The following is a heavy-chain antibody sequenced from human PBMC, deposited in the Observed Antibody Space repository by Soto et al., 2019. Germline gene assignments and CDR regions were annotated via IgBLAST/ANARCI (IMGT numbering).Heavy chain of an antibody. CDR1: GYSFTSYW. Sequence: PGESLKISCKGSGYSFTSYWIGWVRQMPEKGLEWMGIIYPGDSDIRYGPSFEGQVTISADKSISTAYLQWSSLRASDTAMYYCARHGGRRPQLFYYYGMDVWVQGTTVTVSS. D-gene: IGHD3-16*01. V-gene: IGHV5-51*01. J-gene: IGHJ6*02. CDR3: ARHGGRRPQLFYYYGMDV. CDR2: IYPGDSDI.